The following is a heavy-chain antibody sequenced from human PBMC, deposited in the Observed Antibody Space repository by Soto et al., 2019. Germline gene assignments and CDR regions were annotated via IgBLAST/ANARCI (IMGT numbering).Heavy chain of an antibody. CDR2: INPNSGGT. CDR1: GYTFTGYY. Sequence: ASVKVSCKASGYTFTGYYMHWVRQAPGQGLEWMGWINPNSGGTNYAQKFQGWVTMTRDTSISTAYMELSRLRSDDTAVYYCARGYEGLWFGEYINWFDPWGQGTLVTVSS. D-gene: IGHD3-10*01. V-gene: IGHV1-2*04. J-gene: IGHJ5*02. CDR3: ARGYEGLWFGEYINWFDP.